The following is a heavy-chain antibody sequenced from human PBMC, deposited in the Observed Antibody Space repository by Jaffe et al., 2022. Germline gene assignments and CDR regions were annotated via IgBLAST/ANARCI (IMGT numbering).Heavy chain of an antibody. CDR3: AGWGGSSGSPKY. D-gene: IGHD6-19*01. V-gene: IGHV3-74*01. CDR1: GLTFRRYW. Sequence: EVQLVESGGGLVQPGGSLRLSCAASGLTFRRYWMHWVRQAPGKGLLWVSRINNDGTSTTYADSVKGRFTISRDDAKNTLYLQMNSLRVEDTAVYYCAGWGGSSGSPKYWGQGTLVTVSS. CDR2: INNDGTST. J-gene: IGHJ4*02.